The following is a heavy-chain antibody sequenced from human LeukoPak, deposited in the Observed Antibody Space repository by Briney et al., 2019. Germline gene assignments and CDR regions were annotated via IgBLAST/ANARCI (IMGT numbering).Heavy chain of an antibody. D-gene: IGHD6-19*01. CDR1: GFTVSSNY. CDR3: ARAVAGLIDY. Sequence: PGGSPRLSCAASGFTVSSNYMSWVRQAPGKGLEWVSVIYSGGSTYYADSVKGRFTISRDNSKNTLYLQMNSLRAEDTAVYYCARAVAGLIDYWGQGTLVTVSS. V-gene: IGHV3-66*01. CDR2: IYSGGST. J-gene: IGHJ4*02.